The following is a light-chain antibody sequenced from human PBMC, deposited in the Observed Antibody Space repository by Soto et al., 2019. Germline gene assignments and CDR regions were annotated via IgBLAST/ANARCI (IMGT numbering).Light chain of an antibody. CDR3: QQCGSSPLT. V-gene: IGKV3-20*01. Sequence: EIVLTQSPGTLSLSPGEKATLSCRVSQSVSSSYLAWYQQKPGQAPRLLIYGASSRATGIPDRFSGSGSGTDFTLTISRLEPEDFAVYYCQQCGSSPLTFGQGTRLEI. CDR2: GAS. J-gene: IGKJ5*01. CDR1: QSVSSSY.